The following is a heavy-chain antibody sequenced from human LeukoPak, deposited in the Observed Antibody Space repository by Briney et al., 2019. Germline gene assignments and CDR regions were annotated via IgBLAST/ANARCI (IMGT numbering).Heavy chain of an antibody. CDR1: GFTFSSYS. D-gene: IGHD3-22*01. Sequence: GGSLRHSCAASGFTFSSYSMNWVRQAPGKGLEWVSSISSSSSYIYYADSVKGRFTISRDNAKNSLYLQMSSLRAEDTAVYYCATDYYDSSGIYYFDYWGQGTLVTVSS. V-gene: IGHV3-21*01. CDR2: ISSSSSYI. CDR3: ATDYYDSSGIYYFDY. J-gene: IGHJ4*02.